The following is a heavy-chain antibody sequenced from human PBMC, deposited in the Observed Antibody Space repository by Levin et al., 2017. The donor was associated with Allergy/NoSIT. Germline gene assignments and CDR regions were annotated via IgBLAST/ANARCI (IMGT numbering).Heavy chain of an antibody. D-gene: IGHD6-13*01. Sequence: TSETLSLTCAISGDSVSSNSAAWNWIRQSPSRGLEWLGRTYYRSEWYNDYAVSVKSRITINADTSKNQFSLQLNSVTPEDAAVYYCAREYSSNWYMYYYDYWGQGTLVTVSS. V-gene: IGHV6-1*01. CDR1: GDSVSSNSAA. J-gene: IGHJ4*02. CDR2: TYYRSEWYN. CDR3: AREYSSNWYMYYYDY.